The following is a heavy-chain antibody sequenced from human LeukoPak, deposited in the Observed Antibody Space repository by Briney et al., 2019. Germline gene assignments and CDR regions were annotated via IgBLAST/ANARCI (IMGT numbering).Heavy chain of an antibody. CDR1: VGTFSSYA. CDR2: ITPIFGTA. CDR3: ARDRH. J-gene: IGHJ4*02. Sequence: SVKVSCKASVGTFSSYAISWVRQAPGQGLEWMGRITPIFGTANYAQKFQGRVTITTDESTSTAYMELSSLRSEDTAVYYCARDRHWGQGTLVTVSS. V-gene: IGHV1-69*05.